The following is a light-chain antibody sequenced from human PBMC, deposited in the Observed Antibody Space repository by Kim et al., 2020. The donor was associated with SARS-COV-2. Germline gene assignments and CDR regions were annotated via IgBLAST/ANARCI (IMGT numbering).Light chain of an antibody. CDR3: QSYDSSIVV. CDR1: SGSIASNY. Sequence: GKTVTISCTRSSGSIASNYVQWYQQRPGSAPTTVIYEDNKRPSGVPDRFSGSIDSSSNSASLTISGLKTEDEADYYCQSYDSSIVVFGGGTQLTVL. J-gene: IGLJ2*01. CDR2: EDN. V-gene: IGLV6-57*03.